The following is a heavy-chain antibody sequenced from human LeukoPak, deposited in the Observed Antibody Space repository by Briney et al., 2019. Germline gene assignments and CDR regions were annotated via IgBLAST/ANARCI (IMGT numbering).Heavy chain of an antibody. J-gene: IGHJ5*02. CDR3: ARAPSGLYNWFDP. CDR1: GYTFTNYD. V-gene: IGHV1-8*03. D-gene: IGHD3-16*01. CDR2: MNPNSGST. Sequence: ASVKVSCKASGYTFTNYDINWLRQATGQGLEWMGWMNPNSGSTGYAQELQGRVTITRNTSINTAYMELSSLRSEDTAVYYCARAPSGLYNWFDPWGQGTLVTVSP.